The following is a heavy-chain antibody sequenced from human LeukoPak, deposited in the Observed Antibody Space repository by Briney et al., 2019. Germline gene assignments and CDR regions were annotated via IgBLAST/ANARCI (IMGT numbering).Heavy chain of an antibody. V-gene: IGHV3-7*01. CDR2: IKQDGSEK. D-gene: IGHD5-18*01. J-gene: IGHJ6*03. Sequence: GGSLRLSCAASGFTFSNYWMNWVRQAPGKGLEWVAYIKQDGSEKYYVDSVKGRFTISRDNSKNSMYLQMTSLRAEGTAVYYCARDRREIQVWPRECYYNYMDVWGKGTTVTISS. CDR1: GFTFSNYW. CDR3: ARDRREIQVWPRECYYNYMDV.